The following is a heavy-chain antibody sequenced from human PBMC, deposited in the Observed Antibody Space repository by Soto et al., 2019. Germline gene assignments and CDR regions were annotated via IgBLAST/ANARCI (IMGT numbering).Heavy chain of an antibody. V-gene: IGHV4-31*01. D-gene: IGHD2-21*02. CDR3: ARVCGGDCHYGMDV. CDR2: IYYSGST. Sequence: QVQLQESGPGLVKPSQTLSLTCTVSGGSISSGGYYWSWIRQHPGKGLEWIGYIYYSGSTYYNPSLKSLFTISVDTSKNQLSLKLSSLTAEDTAVYYCARVCGGDCHYGMDVWGQGTTVTVSS. CDR1: GGSISSGGYY. J-gene: IGHJ6*02.